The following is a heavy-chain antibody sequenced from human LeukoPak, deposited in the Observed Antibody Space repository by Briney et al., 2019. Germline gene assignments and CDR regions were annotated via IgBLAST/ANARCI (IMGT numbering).Heavy chain of an antibody. D-gene: IGHD3-22*01. J-gene: IGHJ4*02. Sequence: GGSLRLSCAASGFTFSSYSVNWVRQAPGKGLEWVSSISSSSSYIYYADSVKGRFTISRDNAKNSLYLQMNSLRAEDTAVYYCARDAGYYYDSSGYLWGQGTLVTVSS. CDR1: GFTFSSYS. V-gene: IGHV3-21*01. CDR3: ARDAGYYYDSSGYL. CDR2: ISSSSSYI.